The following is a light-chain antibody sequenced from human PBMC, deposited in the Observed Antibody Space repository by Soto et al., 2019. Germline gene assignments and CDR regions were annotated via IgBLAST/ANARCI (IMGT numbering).Light chain of an antibody. V-gene: IGKV1-27*01. CDR2: AAS. CDR3: QKYNSAPFT. J-gene: IGKJ3*01. CDR1: QGITNY. Sequence: DIQMTQSPSSLSASVGDRVTITCRASQGITNYLAWYQQKPGQVPNLLIYAASTLQSGVPSRFSGSGSWTDFTLTISGLQPEDVATYYCQKYNSAPFTFGPGTKVDIK.